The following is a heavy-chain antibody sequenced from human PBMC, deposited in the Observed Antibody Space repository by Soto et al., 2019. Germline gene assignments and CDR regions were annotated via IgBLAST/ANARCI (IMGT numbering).Heavy chain of an antibody. CDR3: AKEVARSYDILTGEYYYYGMDV. Sequence: GGSLRLSCAASGFTFSSYAMSWVRQAPGKGLEWVSAISGSGGSTYYADSGKGRFTISRDNSKNTLYLQMNSLRAEDTAVYYCAKEVARSYDILTGEYYYYGMDVWGQGTTVTVSS. J-gene: IGHJ6*02. D-gene: IGHD3-9*01. CDR1: GFTFSSYA. CDR2: ISGSGGST. V-gene: IGHV3-23*01.